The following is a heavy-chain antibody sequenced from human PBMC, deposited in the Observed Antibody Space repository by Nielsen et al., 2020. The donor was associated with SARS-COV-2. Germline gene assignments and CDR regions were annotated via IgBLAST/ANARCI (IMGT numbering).Heavy chain of an antibody. V-gene: IGHV4-30-4*01. CDR2: IYYSGNT. D-gene: IGHD2/OR15-2a*01. J-gene: IGHJ5*02. CDR1: GGSISSGDYY. CDR3: ARGNLYGGLNWFDP. Sequence: SETLSLTCAVSGGSISSGDYYWSWIRQPPGKGLEWIGYIYYSGNTYYNPSLKSRLTISVDTSKNQFSLKLSSVTAVDTAVYYCARGNLYGGLNWFDPWGQGTLVTVSS.